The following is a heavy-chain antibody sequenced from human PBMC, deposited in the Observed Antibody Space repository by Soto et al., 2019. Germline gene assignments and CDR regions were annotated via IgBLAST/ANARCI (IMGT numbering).Heavy chain of an antibody. J-gene: IGHJ4*02. CDR2: INYRGTT. CDR3: ARDAPGAAPY. CDR1: GGSINNGDYY. V-gene: IGHV4-31*03. D-gene: IGHD6-13*01. Sequence: QVQLQESGPGLVKPSQTLSLTCTVYGGSINNGDYYWNWIRQHPEKGREWMGYINYRGTTFYSPSLKSRIIISVDTSKNQFSLKLSSVTAEDTAVYYCARDAPGAAPYWGQGTLGTVSS.